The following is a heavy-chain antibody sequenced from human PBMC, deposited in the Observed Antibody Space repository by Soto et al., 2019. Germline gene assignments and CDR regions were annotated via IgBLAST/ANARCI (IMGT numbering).Heavy chain of an antibody. Sequence: EVQLLESGGGLVQPGKSLRLSCAASGFTFDNYAMSWVRQAPGKGLQWVSTITNSGATTYYADSVKVRFTISRDNSKNTLFLQMNSLRAEDTALYFCAKDQAPYYYDSGAYDSWGQGTLVAVSS. CDR2: ITNSGATT. D-gene: IGHD3-22*01. CDR1: GFTFDNYA. V-gene: IGHV3-23*01. J-gene: IGHJ4*02. CDR3: AKDQAPYYYDSGAYDS.